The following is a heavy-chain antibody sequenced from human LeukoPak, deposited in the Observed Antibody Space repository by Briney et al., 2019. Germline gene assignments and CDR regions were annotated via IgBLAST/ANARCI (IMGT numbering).Heavy chain of an antibody. V-gene: IGHV4-38-2*01. CDR2: IYHSSNT. D-gene: IGHD6-19*01. CDR3: AAIAVAGQFDF. CDR1: GYSISSGYY. Sequence: PSETLSLNCAVSGYSISSGYYWGWIRKPPGKGLEWIGNIYHSSNTYYSPSLKSRVTISVDMSKNHFYLKLSSMTAADTAVYYCAAIAVAGQFDFWGQGILVTVSS. J-gene: IGHJ4*02.